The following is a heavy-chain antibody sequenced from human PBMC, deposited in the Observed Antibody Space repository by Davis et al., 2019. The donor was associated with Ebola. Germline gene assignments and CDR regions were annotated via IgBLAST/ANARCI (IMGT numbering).Heavy chain of an antibody. J-gene: IGHJ5*02. CDR1: GFTFSSYA. Sequence: PGGSLRLSCAASGFTFSSYAMSWVRQAPGKGLEWVSAISGSGGSTYYADSVKGRFTISRDNSKNTLYLQMNSLRAEDTAVYYCAKFGFPTFSRYNWFDPWGQGTLVTVSS. CDR3: AKFGFPTFSRYNWFDP. D-gene: IGHD3-16*01. V-gene: IGHV3-23*01. CDR2: ISGSGGST.